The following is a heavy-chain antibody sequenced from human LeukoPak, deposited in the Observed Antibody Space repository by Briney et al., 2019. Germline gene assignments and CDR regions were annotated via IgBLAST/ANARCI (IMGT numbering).Heavy chain of an antibody. CDR3: ARDRLSSRWLQYTDY. J-gene: IGHJ4*02. CDR2: ISAYNGNT. CDR1: GYTFTSYG. D-gene: IGHD5-24*01. V-gene: IGHV1-18*01. Sequence: ASVKVSCKASGYTFTSYGISWVRQAPGQGLEWMGWISAYNGNTNYAQKLQGRVTMTTDTSTSTAYMELRSLRSDDTAVYYCARDRLSSRWLQYTDYWGQGTLVTVSS.